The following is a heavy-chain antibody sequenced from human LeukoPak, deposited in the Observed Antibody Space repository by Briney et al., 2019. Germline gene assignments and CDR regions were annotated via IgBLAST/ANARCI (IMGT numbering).Heavy chain of an antibody. J-gene: IGHJ4*02. D-gene: IGHD2-15*01. Sequence: SETLSLTCTVSGGSISSRSYYWGWLRQPPGKGLEWIGSNYYSGSTYYNPSLKSRVTISVDTSKNQFSLKLSSVTAADTAVYYCARVTISAGYCIYFDYWGQGTLVTVSS. CDR3: ARVTISAGYCIYFDY. CDR2: NYYSGST. V-gene: IGHV4-39*07. CDR1: GGSISSRSYY.